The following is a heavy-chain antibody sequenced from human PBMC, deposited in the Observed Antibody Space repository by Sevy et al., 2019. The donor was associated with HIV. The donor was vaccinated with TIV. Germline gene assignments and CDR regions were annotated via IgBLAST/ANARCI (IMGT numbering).Heavy chain of an antibody. Sequence: ASVKVSCKVSGYTFTTYDINWVRQATGQGLEWMGWMNPNSGNIGYTQKFQGRVTMTRNTSISTAYMELSSLRSEDTAVYYCARGTVLLGIVVVPAARGWFDPWGQGTLVTVSS. D-gene: IGHD2-2*03. CDR1: GYTFTTYD. CDR3: ARGTVLLGIVVVPAARGWFDP. J-gene: IGHJ5*02. V-gene: IGHV1-8*01. CDR2: MNPNSGNI.